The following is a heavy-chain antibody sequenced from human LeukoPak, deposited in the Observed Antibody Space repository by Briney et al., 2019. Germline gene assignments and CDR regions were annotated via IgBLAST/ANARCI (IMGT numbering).Heavy chain of an antibody. Sequence: PSETLSLTCAVYGGSFSGYYWSWIRQPPGKGLEWIGEINHSGSTNYNPSLKSRVTISVDTCKNQFSLKLSSVTAADTAVYYCASGPRFDYWGQGTLVTVSS. CDR2: INHSGST. CDR1: GGSFSGYY. J-gene: IGHJ4*02. V-gene: IGHV4-34*01. CDR3: ASGPRFDY.